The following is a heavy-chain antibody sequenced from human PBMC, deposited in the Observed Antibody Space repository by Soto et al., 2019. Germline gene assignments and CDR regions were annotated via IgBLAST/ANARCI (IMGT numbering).Heavy chain of an antibody. Sequence: QVQLVQSGAEVKKPGSSVKVSCKASGGTFSTYSVGWVRQAPGQGLEWMGRIVPVLGLVDYAQKFQGRVTISADKSTGTAYLEFNSRSSGDTAVSYCARSAAVAPAPDTALNWFDTLLQCTLVAVSS. J-gene: IGHJ5*02. CDR1: GGTFSTYS. CDR2: IVPVLGLV. V-gene: IGHV1-69*02. D-gene: IGHD6-19*01. CDR3: ARSAAVAPAPDTALNWFDT.